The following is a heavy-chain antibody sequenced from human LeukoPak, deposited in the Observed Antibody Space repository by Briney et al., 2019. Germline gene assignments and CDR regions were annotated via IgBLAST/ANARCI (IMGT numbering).Heavy chain of an antibody. V-gene: IGHV4-59*01. Sequence: SETLSLTCTVSGGSISSYYWSWIRQPPGKGLEWIGYIYYSGITNYNPSLKSRVTISVDTSKNQFSLKLSSVTAADTAVYYCARETIIVGRAEFGPWGQGTLVTASS. J-gene: IGHJ5*02. D-gene: IGHD3-22*01. CDR2: IYYSGIT. CDR3: ARETIIVGRAEFGP. CDR1: GGSISSYY.